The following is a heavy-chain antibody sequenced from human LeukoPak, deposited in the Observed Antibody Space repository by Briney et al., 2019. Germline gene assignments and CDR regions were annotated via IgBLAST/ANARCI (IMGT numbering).Heavy chain of an antibody. CDR2: ISSSSYI. Sequence: GGSLRLSCAASGFTFSSYSMNWVRQAPGKGLEWVSSISSSSYIYYADSVKGRFTISRDNAENSLYWQMNSLRAEETAVYYCAACTDYSRGWSPLGMEVWGQGNTVTVSS. V-gene: IGHV3-21*01. J-gene: IGHJ6*01. CDR3: AACTDYSRGWSPLGMEV. CDR1: GFTFSSYS. D-gene: IGHD6-19*01.